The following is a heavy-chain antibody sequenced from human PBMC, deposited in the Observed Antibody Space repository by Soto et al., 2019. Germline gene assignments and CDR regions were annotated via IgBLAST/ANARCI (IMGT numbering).Heavy chain of an antibody. CDR1: GYSFTSYW. CDR2: IDPSDSYT. CDR3: AGSSMSNHCYGMDV. J-gene: IGHJ6*02. V-gene: IGHV5-10-1*01. D-gene: IGHD2-21*01. Sequence: PGESLQISCKGSGYSFTSYWISWVRQMPGKGLEWMGRIDPSDSYTNYSPSFQGHVTISADKSISTAYLQWSSLKASDTAMYYCAGSSMSNHCYGMDVWGQGPTVIVSS.